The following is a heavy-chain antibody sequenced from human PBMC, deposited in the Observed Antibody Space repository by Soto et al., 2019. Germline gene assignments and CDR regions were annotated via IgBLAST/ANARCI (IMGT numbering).Heavy chain of an antibody. CDR1: GYTFTGYY. J-gene: IGHJ3*02. V-gene: IGHV1-2*04. D-gene: IGHD2-2*01. Sequence: QVQLVQSGAEVKKPGASVKVSCKASGYTFTGYYMHWVRQAPGQGLEWMGWINPNSGGTNYAQKFQGWVTMTRDTSISTASMELSRLRSDDTAVYYCARGPYCSSTSCPWAFDIWGQGTMVTVSS. CDR3: ARGPYCSSTSCPWAFDI. CDR2: INPNSGGT.